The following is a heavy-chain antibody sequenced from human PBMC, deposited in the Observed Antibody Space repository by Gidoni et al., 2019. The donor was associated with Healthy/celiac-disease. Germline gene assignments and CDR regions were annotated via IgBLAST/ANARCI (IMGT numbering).Heavy chain of an antibody. V-gene: IGHV3-11*01. D-gene: IGHD1-26*01. Sequence: QVQLVESGGGLVKPGVSLRLSCAPSGFTFSDYYMSWIRQAPGKGLEWVSYISSSGSTIYYADSVKGRFTIARDNAKNSLYLQMNSLRAEDTAVYYCARVSWDHTAIDFDYWGQGTLVTVSS. CDR2: ISSSGSTI. CDR1: GFTFSDYY. CDR3: ARVSWDHTAIDFDY. J-gene: IGHJ4*02.